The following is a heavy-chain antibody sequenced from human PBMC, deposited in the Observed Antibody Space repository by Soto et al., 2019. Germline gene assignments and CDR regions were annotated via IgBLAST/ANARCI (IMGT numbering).Heavy chain of an antibody. Sequence: GSLRLSCAASGFTFSSYSMHWVRQAPGKGLEWVAVIWYDGSNKYYADSVKGRFTISRDNSKNTLYLQMNSLRAEDTAVYYCARDHTAHYYDSSGTNWFDPWGQGTLVTVSS. V-gene: IGHV3-33*08. J-gene: IGHJ5*02. D-gene: IGHD3-22*01. CDR1: GFTFSSYS. CDR3: ARDHTAHYYDSSGTNWFDP. CDR2: IWYDGSNK.